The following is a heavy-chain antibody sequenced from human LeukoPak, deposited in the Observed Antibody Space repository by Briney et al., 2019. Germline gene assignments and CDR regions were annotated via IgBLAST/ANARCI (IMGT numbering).Heavy chain of an antibody. CDR1: GFTFSHYG. V-gene: IGHV3-30*02. CDR2: IRYDGSKQ. J-gene: IGHJ3*02. CDR3: AKVSLFMTNDAFDI. Sequence: QPGGSLRLSCETSGFTFSHYGMHWVRQAPDKGLEWVAFIRYDGSKQNYADSVKGRFTISRDNSKNTLYLQMNSLRTEDTSVYHCAKVSLFMTNDAFDIWGQGTMVTVSS. D-gene: IGHD3-3*02.